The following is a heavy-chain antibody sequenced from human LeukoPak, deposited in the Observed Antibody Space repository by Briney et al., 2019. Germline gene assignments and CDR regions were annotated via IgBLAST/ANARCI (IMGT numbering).Heavy chain of an antibody. Sequence: PGGSLRLSCAASGFTFSSYSMNWVRQAPGKGLEWVSYISSISGTINYADSVKGRFTISGDNARNSLFLQMNSLRAEDTAVYYCARDRPNYYGAEGLYYTRDGDYWGQGTLVTVSS. V-gene: IGHV3-48*01. J-gene: IGHJ4*02. D-gene: IGHD3-10*01. CDR2: ISSISGTI. CDR1: GFTFSSYS. CDR3: ARDRPNYYGAEGLYYTRDGDY.